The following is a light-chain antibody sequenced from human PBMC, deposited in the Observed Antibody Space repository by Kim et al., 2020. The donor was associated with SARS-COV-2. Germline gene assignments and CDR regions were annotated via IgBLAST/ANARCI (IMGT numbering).Light chain of an antibody. Sequence: TVKLPCTLSSGHSRYALAWHQQQPEKGPRYLMKLNSDGSHSKGDGIPDRFSGSSSGAERYLTISSLQSEDEADYYCQTWGTGIRVFGGGTQLTVL. J-gene: IGLJ2*01. CDR3: QTWGTGIRV. V-gene: IGLV4-69*01. CDR1: SGHSRYA. CDR2: LNSDGSH.